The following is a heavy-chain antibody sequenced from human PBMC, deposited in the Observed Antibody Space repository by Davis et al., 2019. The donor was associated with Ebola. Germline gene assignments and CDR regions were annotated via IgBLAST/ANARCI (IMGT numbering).Heavy chain of an antibody. D-gene: IGHD3-10*01. CDR1: GGSVSSGGYY. Sequence: SETLSLTCTVSGGSVSSGGYYWNWIRQPPGKGLEWIGYIYYSGSTNYNPSLKSRVTISVDTSKNQVSLKLSSVTAADTAVYYCARLYYGSGSYYNWFDPWGQGTLVTVSS. CDR2: IYYSGST. CDR3: ARLYYGSGSYYNWFDP. J-gene: IGHJ5*02. V-gene: IGHV4-61*08.